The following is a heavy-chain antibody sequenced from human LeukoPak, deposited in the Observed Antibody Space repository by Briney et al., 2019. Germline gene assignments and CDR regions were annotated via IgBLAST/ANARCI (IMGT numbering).Heavy chain of an antibody. J-gene: IGHJ4*02. V-gene: IGHV3-15*01. CDR3: AIDEPNYAPYDFDY. D-gene: IGHD4/OR15-4a*01. Sequence: GGSLRLSCAASRFTFSNAWINWVRQAPGKGLEWVGRIKSKGDGETTDYAAPVQGRFTISRDDSNNMVYLQMNSLKFEDTAVYYCAIDEPNYAPYDFDYWGQGTLVTVSS. CDR1: RFTFSNAW. CDR2: IKSKGDGETT.